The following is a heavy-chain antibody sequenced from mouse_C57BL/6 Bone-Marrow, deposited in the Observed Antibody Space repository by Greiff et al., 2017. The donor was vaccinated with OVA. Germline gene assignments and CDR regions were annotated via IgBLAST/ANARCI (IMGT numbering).Heavy chain of an antibody. V-gene: IGHV1-85*01. J-gene: IGHJ4*01. CDR3: ARGGFYDGYVGDY. D-gene: IGHD2-3*01. Sequence: QVQLQQSGPELVKPGASVKLSCKAFGYTFTSYDINWVKQRPGQGLEWIGWIYPRDGSTKYNEKFKGKATLTVDTSSSTAYMELHSLTSEDSAVYFCARGGFYDGYVGDYWGQGTSVTVSS. CDR1: GYTFTSYD. CDR2: IYPRDGST.